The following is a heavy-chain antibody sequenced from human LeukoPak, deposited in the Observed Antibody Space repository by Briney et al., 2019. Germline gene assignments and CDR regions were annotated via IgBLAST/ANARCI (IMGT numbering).Heavy chain of an antibody. J-gene: IGHJ4*02. Sequence: PSETLSLTCSVSGGSINSHYWSWIRQPPGKRLEWIGYIFNSGTTNYNPSLRGRVTMSVDRSRDQFFLRLSSVTAADTAIYYCASRPAGTTWYGVFDYWSQGTLVTVSS. CDR1: GGSINSHY. D-gene: IGHD6-13*01. CDR2: IFNSGTT. CDR3: ASRPAGTTWYGVFDY. V-gene: IGHV4-59*11.